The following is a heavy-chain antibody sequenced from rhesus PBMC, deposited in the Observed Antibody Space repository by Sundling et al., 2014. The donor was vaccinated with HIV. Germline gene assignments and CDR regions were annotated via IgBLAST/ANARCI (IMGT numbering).Heavy chain of an antibody. V-gene: IGHV4-127*01. CDR2: FYSGGSH. CDR3: ARDVGWGGFDY. D-gene: IGHD1-44*01. J-gene: IGHJ4*01. Sequence: QVQLQESGPGLVKPSETLSLTCAISGGSISSGYGWTWIRQPPGKGLEWIGTFYSGGSHYLNPSLKSRVTISTDTSKNQFSLKLTSVTAADTAVYYCARDVGWGGFDYWGQGVLVTVSS. CDR1: GGSISSGYG.